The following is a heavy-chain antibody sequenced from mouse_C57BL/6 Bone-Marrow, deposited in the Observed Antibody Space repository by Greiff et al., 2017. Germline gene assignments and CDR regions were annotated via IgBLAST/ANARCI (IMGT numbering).Heavy chain of an antibody. CDR1: GYTFTSYW. CDR2: IYPGSGST. Sequence: QVQLQQPGAELVKPGASVKMSCKASGYTFTSYWITWVKQRPGQGLEWIGDIYPGSGSTNYNEKVKSKATLTVDTSSSTAYMQLSSLPSGDSAVYYWARTPPITTGVARYWYFEGWGTGTTVTVSS. CDR3: ARTPPITTGVARYWYFEG. V-gene: IGHV1-55*01. D-gene: IGHD1-1*01. J-gene: IGHJ1*03.